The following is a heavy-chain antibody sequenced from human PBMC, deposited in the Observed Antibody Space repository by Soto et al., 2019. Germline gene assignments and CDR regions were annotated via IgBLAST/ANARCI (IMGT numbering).Heavy chain of an antibody. V-gene: IGHV1-18*01. D-gene: IGHD3-10*01. CDR2: ISGNNENT. CDR3: ARDLFRWFGDSRMDY. J-gene: IGHJ4*02. Sequence: QVQLVQSAADVKKPGASVKVSCKASGYSFSSYAINWVRQAPGQGLEWLGWISGNNENTKYAQKFEGRVSMTTDTATTTAYTELRSLKTDDTAVYYCARDLFRWFGDSRMDYWGRGTLVTVFS. CDR1: GYSFSSYA.